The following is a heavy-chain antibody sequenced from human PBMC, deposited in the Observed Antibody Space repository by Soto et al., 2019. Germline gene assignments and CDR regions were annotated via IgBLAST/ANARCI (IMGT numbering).Heavy chain of an antibody. CDR2: IIPVFQTA. CDR1: GGLFSSYP. D-gene: IGHD3-22*01. V-gene: IGHV1-69*01. Sequence: QVQLEQSGAEVEKPGSSVKVSCKPSGGLFSSYPISWVRQVPGQGLEWMGGIIPVFQTAYYTQRFQGRVTITADESTNTAYMELSSLRSEDTAIYYCARGGSGYTWFNEFWGQGTLVTVSS. J-gene: IGHJ4*02. CDR3: ARGGSGYTWFNEF.